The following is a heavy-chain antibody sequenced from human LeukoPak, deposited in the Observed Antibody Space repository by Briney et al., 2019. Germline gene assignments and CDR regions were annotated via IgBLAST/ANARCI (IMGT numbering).Heavy chain of an antibody. V-gene: IGHV1-2*04. Sequence: ASVEVSCKASGYTFTGYYMHWVRQAPGQGLEWMGWINPNSGGTNYAQKFQGWVTMTRDTSISTAYMELSRLRSDDTAVYYCAREWGVRDCTNGVCSYGMDVWGQGTTVTVSS. CDR2: INPNSGGT. CDR3: AREWGVRDCTNGVCSYGMDV. D-gene: IGHD2-8*01. J-gene: IGHJ6*02. CDR1: GYTFTGYY.